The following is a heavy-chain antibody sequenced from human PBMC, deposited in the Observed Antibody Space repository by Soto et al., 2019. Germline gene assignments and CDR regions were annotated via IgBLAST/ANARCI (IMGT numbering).Heavy chain of an antibody. D-gene: IGHD6-19*01. Sequence: SEPLSLTCTVSRGSLSSYYWSWIRQPTGKGLEWIGYIYYSGSTNYNPSLKSRVTISVDNAKNTLYLQMNSLRANDTAVYYCASGMITVAGTRNYWGPGTLVTVSS. CDR2: IYYSGST. V-gene: IGHV4-59*08. CDR1: RGSLSSYY. CDR3: ASGMITVAGTRNY. J-gene: IGHJ4*02.